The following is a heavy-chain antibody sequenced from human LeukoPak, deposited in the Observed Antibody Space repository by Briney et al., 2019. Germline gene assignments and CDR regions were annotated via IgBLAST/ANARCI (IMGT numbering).Heavy chain of an antibody. V-gene: IGHV3-30*18. J-gene: IGHJ4*02. CDR1: GFTFSSYG. D-gene: IGHD6-13*01. CDR3: AKDRYIGIAAAGPSFDY. Sequence: PGGSLRLSCAASGFTFSSYGMHWVRQAPGKGLEWVAVISYDGSNKYYADSVKGRFTISRDTSKNTLYLQMNSLRAEDTAVYYCAKDRYIGIAAAGPSFDYWGQGTLVTVSS. CDR2: ISYDGSNK.